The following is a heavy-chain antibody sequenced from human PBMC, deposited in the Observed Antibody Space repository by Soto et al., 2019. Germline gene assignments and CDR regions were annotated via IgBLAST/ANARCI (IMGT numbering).Heavy chain of an antibody. V-gene: IGHV6-1*01. D-gene: IGHD1-7*01. CDR3: AGTTSLQWYYMDV. Sequence: QVQLQQSGPGLVRPSQTLSLTCAISGDSVSSNSAAWNWIRQSPSRGLEWLGRTYYRSRWYNDYAVSVKRRITVNPDTSKTQFSLQLYSVTPEDTAVYYCAGTTSLQWYYMDVWDKGTTVTVSS. CDR2: TYYRSRWYN. CDR1: GDSVSSNSAA. J-gene: IGHJ6*03.